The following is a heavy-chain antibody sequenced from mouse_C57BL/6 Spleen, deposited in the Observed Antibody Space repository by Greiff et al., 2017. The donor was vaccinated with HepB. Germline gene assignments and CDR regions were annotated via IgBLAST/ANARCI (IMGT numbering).Heavy chain of an antibody. D-gene: IGHD2-1*01. CDR3: ARSYGNFPWYFDV. J-gene: IGHJ1*03. V-gene: IGHV1-81*01. CDR1: GYTFTSYG. Sequence: QVQLQQSGAELARPGASVKLSCKASGYTFTSYGISWVKQRTGQGLEWIGEIYPRSGNTYYNEKFKGKATLTADKSSSTAYMELRSLTSEDSAVYFWARSYGNFPWYFDVWGTGTTVTVAS. CDR2: IYPRSGNT.